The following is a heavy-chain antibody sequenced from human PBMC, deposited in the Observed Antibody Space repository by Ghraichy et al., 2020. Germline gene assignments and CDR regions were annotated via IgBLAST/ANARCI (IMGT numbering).Heavy chain of an antibody. J-gene: IGHJ4*02. D-gene: IGHD4/OR15-4a*01. Sequence: GGSLRLSCAASGFTFSSYRMHWVRQAPGKGLEWVSRIKFDGSTVIYADSVKGRFTISRDNAKDTLSLQMNSLRAEDTAVYYCARDLSWVLFDLWGQGTPVTVSS. V-gene: IGHV3-74*01. CDR3: ARDLSWVLFDL. CDR2: IKFDGSTV. CDR1: GFTFSSYR.